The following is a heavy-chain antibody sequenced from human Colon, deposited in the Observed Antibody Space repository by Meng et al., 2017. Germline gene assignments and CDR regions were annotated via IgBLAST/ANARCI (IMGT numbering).Heavy chain of an antibody. V-gene: IGHV1-2*06. Sequence: ASVKVSCKSSGYTFTTYYIHWVRQAPGQGFEWMGRIDPNSGDTDYAQKFQGRVTMTSDSSISTAFMELTSLGYDDTAGYYCARGRYYDIRSGHRGYWFDPWGQGTLVTVSS. CDR2: IDPNSGDT. CDR1: GYTFTTYY. D-gene: IGHD3-3*01. CDR3: ARGRYYDIRSGHRGYWFDP. J-gene: IGHJ5*02.